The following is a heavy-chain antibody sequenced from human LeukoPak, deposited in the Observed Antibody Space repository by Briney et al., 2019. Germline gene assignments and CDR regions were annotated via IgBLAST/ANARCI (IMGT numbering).Heavy chain of an antibody. CDR2: IYYSGST. CDR1: GGSISSSSYY. CDR3: ASLESYREGYFDY. J-gene: IGHJ4*02. D-gene: IGHD1-26*01. Sequence: SETLSLTCTVSGGSISSSSYYWGWIRQPPGKGLEWIGSIYYSGSTYYNPSLKSRVTISVDTSKNQFSLKLSSVTAADTAVYYCASLESYREGYFDYWGQGTLVTVSS. V-gene: IGHV4-39*01.